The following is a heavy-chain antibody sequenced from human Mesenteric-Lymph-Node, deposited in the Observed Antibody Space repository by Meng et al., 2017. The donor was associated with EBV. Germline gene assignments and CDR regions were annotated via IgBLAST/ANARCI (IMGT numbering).Heavy chain of an antibody. J-gene: IGHJ5*02. D-gene: IGHD4-17*01. CDR1: GYTFTSYD. CDR3: ARSAGGDYSFDP. Sequence: LVQCGFEVKKPGASGKVSCKASGYTFTSYDINWVRQATGQGLEWMGWMNPNSGNTGYAQKFQGRVTMTRNTSISTAYMELSSLRSEDTAVYYCARSAGGDYSFDPWGQGTLVTVSS. V-gene: IGHV1-8*01. CDR2: MNPNSGNT.